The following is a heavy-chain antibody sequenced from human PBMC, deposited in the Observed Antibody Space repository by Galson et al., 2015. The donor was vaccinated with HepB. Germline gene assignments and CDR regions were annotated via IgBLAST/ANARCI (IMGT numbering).Heavy chain of an antibody. J-gene: IGHJ4*02. CDR2: IIPLFGSA. V-gene: IGHV1-69*06. CDR3: ARQFDNSGYYTY. Sequence: SVKVSCKASGVIFSSYAISWLRQAPGQGLEWMGGIIPLFGSANYAQKFQDRVTITADIPTRTTYLEVSSLRSEDTALYYCARQFDNSGYYTYWGQGTLITVSS. D-gene: IGHD3-22*01. CDR1: GVIFSSYA.